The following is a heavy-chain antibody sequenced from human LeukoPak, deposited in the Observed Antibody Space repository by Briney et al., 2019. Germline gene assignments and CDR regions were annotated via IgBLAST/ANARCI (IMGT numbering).Heavy chain of an antibody. D-gene: IGHD6-19*01. CDR3: AKDLGVAVATNPDY. CDR2: ISYDGSNK. J-gene: IGHJ4*02. Sequence: GGTLRLSCAASGFTFSSYAMHWVRQAPGKGLEWVAVISYDGSNKYYADSVKGRFTISRDNSKNTPYLQMNSLRAEDTAVYYCAKDLGVAVATNPDYWGQGTPVTLFS. V-gene: IGHV3-30-3*01. CDR1: GFTFSSYA.